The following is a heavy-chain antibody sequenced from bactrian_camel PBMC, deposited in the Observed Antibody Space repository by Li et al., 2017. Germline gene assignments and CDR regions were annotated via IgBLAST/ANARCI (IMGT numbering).Heavy chain of an antibody. V-gene: IGHV3S25*01. D-gene: IGHD6*01. CDR2: INSGGGTT. CDR1: GFTFKSYW. J-gene: IGHJ4*01. Sequence: QLVESGGGLVQPGGSLRLSCVASGFTFKSYWMYWVRQAPGKGLEWVSAINSGGGTTYYADSVKARFTISRDNAKDTMYLQMNSLKPEDTAVYYCVSSVVERHSENYWGQGTQVTVS. CDR3: VSSVVERHSENY.